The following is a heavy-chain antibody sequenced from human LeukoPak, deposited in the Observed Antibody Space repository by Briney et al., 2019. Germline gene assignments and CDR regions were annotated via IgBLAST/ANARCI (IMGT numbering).Heavy chain of an antibody. D-gene: IGHD1-7*01. CDR2: INHSGST. V-gene: IGHV4-34*01. Sequence: SETLSLTCAVYGGSFSGYYWSWIRQPPGKGLEWIGEINHSGSTNYNPSLRSRVTISVDTSKNQFSLKLSSVTAADTAVYYCARESRDITGTTRGYFDYWGQGTLVTVSS. J-gene: IGHJ4*02. CDR3: ARESRDITGTTRGYFDY. CDR1: GGSFSGYY.